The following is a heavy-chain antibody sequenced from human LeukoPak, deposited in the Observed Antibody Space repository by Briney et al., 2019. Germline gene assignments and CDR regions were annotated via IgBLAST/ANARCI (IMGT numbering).Heavy chain of an antibody. CDR1: GFTFSSYA. D-gene: IGHD3-3*01. CDR2: ISYDGSNK. V-gene: IGHV3-30*04. J-gene: IGHJ4*02. Sequence: PGGSLRLSCAASGFTFSSYAMHWVRQAPGKGLEWVAVISYDGSNKYYGDSVKGRFTISRDNAKNSLFLQMNSLRAEDTAVYYCARDGDYNFWIGNYDYWGQGALVTVSS. CDR3: ARDGDYNFWIGNYDY.